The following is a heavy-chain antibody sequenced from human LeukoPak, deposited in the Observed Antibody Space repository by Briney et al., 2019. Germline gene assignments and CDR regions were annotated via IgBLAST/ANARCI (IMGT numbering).Heavy chain of an antibody. CDR3: ARGSRRLHDAFDI. V-gene: IGHV3-21*01. J-gene: IGHJ3*02. Sequence: GGSLRLSCAASGFIFSSYSINWVRQAPGKGLEWVSSISSSSSYIYYADSIKGRFTISRDNAKNSLFLQMNSLRAEDTAVYYCARGSRRLHDAFDIWGQGTMVTVSS. CDR2: ISSSSSYI. CDR1: GFIFSSYS. D-gene: IGHD2-21*02.